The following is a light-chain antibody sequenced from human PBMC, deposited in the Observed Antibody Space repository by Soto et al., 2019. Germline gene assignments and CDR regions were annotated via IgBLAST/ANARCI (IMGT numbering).Light chain of an antibody. CDR3: QQASSFPLT. CDR2: GAT. J-gene: IGKJ4*01. V-gene: IGKV1-12*01. CDR1: QVISSW. Sequence: DIQMTQSTSTLSAFMEDRVTISGVASQVISSWLAWYQQRPGTAPKLLIYGATTLRSGVPLRFSGSESGTLFTLTITSLQPEDSATYYCQQASSFPLTFGGGTKVDI.